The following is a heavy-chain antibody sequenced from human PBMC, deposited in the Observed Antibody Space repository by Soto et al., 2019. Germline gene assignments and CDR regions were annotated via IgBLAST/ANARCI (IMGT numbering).Heavy chain of an antibody. Sequence: QVQLVQSGAEVKKPGALVKVSCKGSGYTFTSYGITWVRQAPGQGLEWLGWINGYNGNTNYAQKLQGRVTMTTDTSTSTAYMELRSLRSDDTAVYYCARMGDVPYYYYGMDVWGQGTTVTVSS. CDR3: ARMGDVPYYYYGMDV. CDR1: GYTFTSYG. V-gene: IGHV1-18*01. CDR2: INGYNGNT. J-gene: IGHJ6*02. D-gene: IGHD3-16*01.